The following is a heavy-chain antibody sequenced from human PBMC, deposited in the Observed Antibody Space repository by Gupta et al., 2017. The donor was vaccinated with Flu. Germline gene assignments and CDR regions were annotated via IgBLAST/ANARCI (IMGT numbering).Heavy chain of an antibody. CDR1: GNTFTGYY. J-gene: IGHJ4*02. Sequence: QVHLVQSGAEVEKPGASVRVSCKASGNTFTGYYIHWVRQAPGQAPEWVGWINPNNGGTLYVQKFQGRVILTTDTSTAYMELTGLRSDDTAVYYCASSSSGWYAVWTHWGQGTLVTVSS. V-gene: IGHV1-2*02. CDR2: INPNNGGT. CDR3: ASSSSGWYAVWTH. D-gene: IGHD6-19*01.